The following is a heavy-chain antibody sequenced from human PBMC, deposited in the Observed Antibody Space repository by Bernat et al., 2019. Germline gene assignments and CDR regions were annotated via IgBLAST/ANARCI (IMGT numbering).Heavy chain of an antibody. J-gene: IGHJ6*03. Sequence: QVQLQESGPGLVKPSQTLSLTCTVSGGSISSGGYYWSWIRQHPGKGLEWIGYIYYSGSTYYNPSLKSRVTISVDTSKNQFSLKLSSVTAADTAVYYCARDGGGRGYDYDYYYYYMDVWGKGTTVTVSS. V-gene: IGHV4-31*03. CDR3: ARDGGGRGYDYDYYYYYMDV. CDR1: GGSISSGGYY. CDR2: IYYSGST. D-gene: IGHD5-12*01.